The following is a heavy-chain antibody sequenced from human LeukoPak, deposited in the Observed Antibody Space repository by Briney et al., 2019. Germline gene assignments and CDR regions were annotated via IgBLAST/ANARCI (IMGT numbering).Heavy chain of an antibody. CDR2: ISGSGRST. V-gene: IGHV3-23*01. J-gene: IGHJ4*02. CDR3: ARGIAVAGRAIAYYFDY. CDR1: GFTFSNYA. Sequence: GGSLRLSCAASGFTFSNYAMSWVRQAPGKGLEWVSAISGSGRSTYYADSVKGRFTVSRDNSKNTLYLQMNSLRAEDTAVYYCARGIAVAGRAIAYYFDYWGQRTLVTVSS. D-gene: IGHD6-19*01.